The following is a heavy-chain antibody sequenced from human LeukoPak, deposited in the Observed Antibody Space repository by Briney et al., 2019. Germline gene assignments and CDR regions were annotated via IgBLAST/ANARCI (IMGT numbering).Heavy chain of an antibody. CDR1: GFTFSSYG. V-gene: IGHV3-30*02. Sequence: PGGSLRLSCAASGFTFSSYGMHWVRQAPGKGLEWVAFIRYDGSNKYYADSVKGRFTISRDNSKNTLYLQMNSLRAEDTAVYHSSSGWYCADWGQGTLVTVSS. D-gene: IGHD6-19*01. CDR2: IRYDGSNK. CDR3: SSGWYCAD. J-gene: IGHJ4*02.